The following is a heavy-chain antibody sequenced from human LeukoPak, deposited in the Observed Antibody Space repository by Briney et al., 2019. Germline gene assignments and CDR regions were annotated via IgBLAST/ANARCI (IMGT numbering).Heavy chain of an antibody. CDR1: GYTFTSYY. Sequence: GASVKVSCKASGYTFTSYYMHWVRQAPGQGLEWMGIINPSGGSTSYAQKFQGRVTMTRDTSTSTVYMELRSLRSDDTAVYYCARSDGVVTTIDYWGQGTLVTVSS. V-gene: IGHV1-46*01. J-gene: IGHJ4*02. D-gene: IGHD3-3*01. CDR3: ARSDGVVTTIDY. CDR2: INPSGGST.